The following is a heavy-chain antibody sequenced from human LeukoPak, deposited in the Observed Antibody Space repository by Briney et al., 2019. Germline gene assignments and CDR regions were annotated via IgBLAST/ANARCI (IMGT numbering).Heavy chain of an antibody. CDR2: IIPILGIA. CDR3: ARDYGSGSYYILY. Sequence: SVKVSCKASGCTFSSYAISWVRQAPGQGLEWMGRIIPILGIANYAQKFQGRVTITADKSTSTAYMELSSLRSEDTAVYYCARDYGSGSYYILYWGQGTLVTVSS. CDR1: GCTFSSYA. V-gene: IGHV1-69*04. D-gene: IGHD3-10*01. J-gene: IGHJ4*02.